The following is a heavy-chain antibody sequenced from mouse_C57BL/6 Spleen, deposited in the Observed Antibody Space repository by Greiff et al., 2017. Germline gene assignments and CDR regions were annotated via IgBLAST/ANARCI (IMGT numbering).Heavy chain of an antibody. Sequence: VQRVESGAELVKPGASVKISCKASGYAFRSYWMNWVKQRPGKGLEWIGQIYPGDGDPNYNGKFTGKATLTADKSSSTAYMQLSSLTSEDSAVYFCARSRDGYPFAYWGQGTLVTVSA. D-gene: IGHD2-3*01. CDR1: GYAFRSYW. V-gene: IGHV1-80*01. CDR2: IYPGDGDP. CDR3: ARSRDGYPFAY. J-gene: IGHJ3*01.